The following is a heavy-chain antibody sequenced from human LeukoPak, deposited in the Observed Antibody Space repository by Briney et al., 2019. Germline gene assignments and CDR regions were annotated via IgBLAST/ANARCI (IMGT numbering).Heavy chain of an antibody. CDR3: AKFVLAGTEPNWFDP. D-gene: IGHD6-19*01. CDR1: GFTFSSYW. V-gene: IGHV3-74*01. Sequence: GGSLRLSCAASGFTFSSYWMHWVRQGPGKGLVWVSRIYSDGSRTTYADSVKGRFTISRDNSKNTLYLQMNSLRAEDTAVYYCAKFVLAGTEPNWFDPWGQGTLVTVSS. J-gene: IGHJ5*02. CDR2: IYSDGSRT.